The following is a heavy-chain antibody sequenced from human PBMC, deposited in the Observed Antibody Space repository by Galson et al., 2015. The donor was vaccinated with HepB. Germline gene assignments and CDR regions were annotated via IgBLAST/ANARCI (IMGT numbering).Heavy chain of an antibody. D-gene: IGHD5-24*01. Sequence: SLGLSCAASGFTFSSYSMNWVRQAPGKGLEWVSSISSSSSYIYYADSVKGRFTISRDNAKNSLYLQMNSLRAEDTAVYYCARDGRDGYNWLFDYWGQGTLVTVSS. CDR2: ISSSSSYI. J-gene: IGHJ4*02. CDR1: GFTFSSYS. CDR3: ARDGRDGYNWLFDY. V-gene: IGHV3-21*01.